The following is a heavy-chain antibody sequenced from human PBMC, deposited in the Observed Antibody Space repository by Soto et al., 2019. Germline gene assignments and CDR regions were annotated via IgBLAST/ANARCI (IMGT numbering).Heavy chain of an antibody. V-gene: IGHV3-23*01. CDR3: AKWSYLDY. D-gene: IGHD3-3*01. CDR1: GFSFASFA. Sequence: GGSLRLSCTTSGFSFASFAMTWVRQAPGEGLEWVATISGSDGKTYYADSVKGRFSISRDTSRNTLYLQMNSLRADDTAIYYCAKWSYLDYWGQGTRVTVPQ. CDR2: ISGSDGKT. J-gene: IGHJ4*02.